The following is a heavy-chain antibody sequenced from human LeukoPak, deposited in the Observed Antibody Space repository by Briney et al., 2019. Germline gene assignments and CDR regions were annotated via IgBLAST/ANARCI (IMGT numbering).Heavy chain of an antibody. V-gene: IGHV3-11*01. Sequence: GGSLSLSCVASGFTLSDFYMSWIRQAPGKGLEWLADIGSSDSIISYADSLRGRFTISRDYAKNSLHLQMNSLSDEDTAVYYCGRETVAGTFDYWGQGTLVTVSS. CDR3: GRETVAGTFDY. J-gene: IGHJ4*02. CDR2: IGSSDSII. D-gene: IGHD6-19*01. CDR1: GFTLSDFY.